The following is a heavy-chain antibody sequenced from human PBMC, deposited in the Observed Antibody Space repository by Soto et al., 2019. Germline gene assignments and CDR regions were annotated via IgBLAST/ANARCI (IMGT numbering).Heavy chain of an antibody. CDR2: MNHSGST. V-gene: IGHV4-34*01. CDR1: GGSFSGYY. CDR3: ARVLAVKRWWGPHHFDY. Sequence: SETLSLTCAVYGGSFSGYYWSWIRQPPGKGLEWIGEMNHSGSTNYNPSLKSRVTISVDTSKNQFSVKLSSVTAADTAVYYCARVLAVKRWWGPHHFDYWGQGTLVTVSS. J-gene: IGHJ4*02. D-gene: IGHD2-15*01.